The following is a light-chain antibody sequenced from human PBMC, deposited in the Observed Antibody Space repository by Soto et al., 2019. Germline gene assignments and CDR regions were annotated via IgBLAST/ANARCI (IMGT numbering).Light chain of an antibody. CDR3: QTWGTGILVV. CDR1: SGHSSYA. CDR2: LNSDGSH. Sequence: QAVVTQSPSASASLGASVKLTCTLGSGHSSYAIAWHQQQPEKGPRYLMKLNSDGSHSKGDGIPDRFSGSSSGAERYLTISSLQSEDEADYYCQTWGTGILVVFGGGTKLTVL. V-gene: IGLV4-69*01. J-gene: IGLJ2*01.